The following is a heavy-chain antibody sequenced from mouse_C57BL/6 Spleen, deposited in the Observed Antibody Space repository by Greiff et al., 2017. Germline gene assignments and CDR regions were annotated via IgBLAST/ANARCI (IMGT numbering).Heavy chain of an antibody. CDR1: GYTFTDYY. J-gene: IGHJ1*03. Sequence: EVKLQQSGPELVKPGASVKISCKASGYTFTDYYMNWVKQSHGKSLEWIGDINPNNGGTSYNQKFKGKATLTVDKSSSTAYMELRSLTSEDSAVYYCARGGYYRYFDVWGTGTTVTVSS. D-gene: IGHD2-2*01. V-gene: IGHV1-26*01. CDR2: INPNNGGT. CDR3: ARGGYYRYFDV.